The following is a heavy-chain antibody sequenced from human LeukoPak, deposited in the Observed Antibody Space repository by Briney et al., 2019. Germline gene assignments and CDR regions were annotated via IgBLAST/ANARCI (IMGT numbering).Heavy chain of an antibody. Sequence: PGESRKISCQGFGYRFTNYWIAWVRQMPGKGLEWMGIIYPEDSDTRYSPSFQGQVTISADKSIGTAYLQWTSLQASDTAMYYCTRVYSSGWFFDYWGQGTQVTVSS. J-gene: IGHJ4*02. CDR2: IYPEDSDT. V-gene: IGHV5-51*01. CDR3: TRVYSSGWFFDY. D-gene: IGHD6-19*01. CDR1: GYRFTNYW.